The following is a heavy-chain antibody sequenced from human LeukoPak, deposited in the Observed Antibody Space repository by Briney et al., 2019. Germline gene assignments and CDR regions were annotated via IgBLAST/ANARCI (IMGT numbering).Heavy chain of an antibody. CDR1: GGSISSGSYY. Sequence: PSETLSLTCSVSGGSISSGSYYWSWIRQPAGKGLEWIGRIYTSGSTHNNPSLKSRATISVDTSKNQFSLKLSSVTAADTAVYYCARESGSYYLGAFDIWGQGTMVTVSS. CDR3: ARESGSYYLGAFDI. D-gene: IGHD1-26*01. CDR2: IYTSGST. V-gene: IGHV4-61*02. J-gene: IGHJ3*02.